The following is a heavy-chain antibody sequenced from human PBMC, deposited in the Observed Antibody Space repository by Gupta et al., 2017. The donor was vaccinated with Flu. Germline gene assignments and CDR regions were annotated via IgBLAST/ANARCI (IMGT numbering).Heavy chain of an antibody. CDR2: IYTSGTT. CDR1: GGSISRGSYY. CDR3: ARASGDYFDSSGQGTNYYFDD. Sequence: QVQLQESGPGLVKPSQTLSLTCTVSGGSISRGSYYWSWIRQPAGKGLEWIGRIYTSGTTIYNPSLMSQVTISVDTSKNQFSLKLSSVTAADTAVYYWARASGDYFDSSGQGTNYYFDDWGQGTLVTVSS. V-gene: IGHV4-61*02. J-gene: IGHJ4*02. D-gene: IGHD3-22*01.